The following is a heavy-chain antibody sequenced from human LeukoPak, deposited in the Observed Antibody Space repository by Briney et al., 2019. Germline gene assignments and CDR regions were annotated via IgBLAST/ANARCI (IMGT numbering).Heavy chain of an antibody. CDR3: ARQGGGSYYVGAFDI. Sequence: PSETLSLTCTVSGGSISSYYWSWIRQPPGKGLEWIGYIYYSGGTNYNPSLKSRVTISVDTSKNQFSLKLSSVTAADTAVYYCARQGGGSYYVGAFDIWGQGTMVTVSS. D-gene: IGHD1-26*01. CDR2: IYYSGGT. V-gene: IGHV4-59*08. J-gene: IGHJ3*02. CDR1: GGSISSYY.